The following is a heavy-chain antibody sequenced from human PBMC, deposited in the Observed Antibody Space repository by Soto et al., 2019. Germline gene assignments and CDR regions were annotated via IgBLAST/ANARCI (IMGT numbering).Heavy chain of an antibody. CDR3: ARAEYNWNYATAFDI. CDR1: GGSFSGYY. J-gene: IGHJ3*02. D-gene: IGHD1-7*01. CDR2: INHSGST. Sequence: SETLSLTCAVYGGSFSGYYWSWIRQPPGKGLEWIGEINHSGSTNYNPSLKSRVTISVDTSKNQFSLKLSSVTAADTAVYYCARAEYNWNYATAFDIWGQGTMVTVSS. V-gene: IGHV4-34*01.